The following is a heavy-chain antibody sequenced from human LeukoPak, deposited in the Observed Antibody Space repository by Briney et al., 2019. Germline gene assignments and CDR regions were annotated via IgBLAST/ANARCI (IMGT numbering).Heavy chain of an antibody. D-gene: IGHD3-3*01. J-gene: IGHJ4*02. CDR1: GGSISSGGYS. V-gene: IGHV4-30-2*01. CDR2: IYHSGST. CDR3: ARGDDFWSGYPRGYFDY. Sequence: SQTLPLTCAVSGGSISSGGYSWRWIRQPPGKGLEWIGYIYHSGSTYYNPSLKSRVTISVNRSKNQFSLKLSSVTAADTAVYYCARGDDFWSGYPRGYFDYWGQGTLVTVSS.